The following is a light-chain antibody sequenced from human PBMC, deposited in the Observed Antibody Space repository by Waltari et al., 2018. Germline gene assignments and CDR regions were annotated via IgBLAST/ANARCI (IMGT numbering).Light chain of an antibody. CDR2: EDS. Sequence: SYELTQPPSVSVSPGQAARITCSGDALPKKYAYWYQQNSGQAPVLVIYEDSKRPSGIRGRFSGPSSGKTATLTLSGAQVEDEGDYYCYSTDSSGTQRVFGGGTKLTVL. CDR3: YSTDSSGTQRV. J-gene: IGLJ2*01. V-gene: IGLV3-10*01. CDR1: ALPKKY.